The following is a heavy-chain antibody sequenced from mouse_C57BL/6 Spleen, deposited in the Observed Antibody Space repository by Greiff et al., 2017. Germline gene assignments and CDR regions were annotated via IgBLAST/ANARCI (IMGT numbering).Heavy chain of an antibody. D-gene: IGHD1-1*01. V-gene: IGHV5-9*01. CDR2: ISGGGGNT. J-gene: IGHJ3*01. CDR1: GFTFSSYT. Sequence: EVHLVESGGGLVKPGGSLKLSCAASGFTFSSYTMSWVRQTPEKRLEWVATISGGGGNTYYPDSVKGRFTISRDNAKNTLYLQMSSLRSEDTALYYCARRDYYGSSYPFAYWGQGTLVTVSA. CDR3: ARRDYYGSSYPFAY.